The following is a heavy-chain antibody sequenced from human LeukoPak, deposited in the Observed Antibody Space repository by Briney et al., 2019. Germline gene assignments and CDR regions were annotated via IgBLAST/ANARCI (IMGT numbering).Heavy chain of an antibody. CDR1: GYTFSNFA. CDR3: TKDDGLYRHPPYSVGLFDF. J-gene: IGHJ4*02. D-gene: IGHD2-15*01. V-gene: IGHV3-30*04. CDR2: VSKDGTYN. Sequence: GESLRLCCEVSGYTFSNFAVNWVRQAPGKGLERVAVVSKDGTYNYFSDSGKGRFTVSRDNSKNTAYLQMNSPRSEDRAMYYCTKDDGLYRHPPYSVGLFDFWGPGTLVTVSS.